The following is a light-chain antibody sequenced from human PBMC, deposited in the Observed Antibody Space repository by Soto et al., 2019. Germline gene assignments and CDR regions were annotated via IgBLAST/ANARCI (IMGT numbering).Light chain of an antibody. CDR3: SSYTTISTLEV. Sequence: QSALTQPASVSGSPGQSITISCTGTSSDVGGYNYVSWYQQHPGKAPKLMIYEVSNRPSGVSNRFSGSKSGNTASLTISGLQPEDEADYYCSSYTTISTLEVFGGGTKL. J-gene: IGLJ3*02. V-gene: IGLV2-14*01. CDR2: EVS. CDR1: SSDVGGYNY.